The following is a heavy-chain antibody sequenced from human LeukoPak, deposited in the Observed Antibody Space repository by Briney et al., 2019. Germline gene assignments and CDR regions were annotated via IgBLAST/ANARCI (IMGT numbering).Heavy chain of an antibody. CDR2: ISGSGGST. V-gene: IGHV3-23*01. Sequence: GGSLRLSCAASGFTFNSYAMSWVRQAPGKGLEWVSAISGSGGSTYYADSVKGRFTTSRDNSKNTLYLQMNSLRAEDTAVYYCAKDAPVNIVVVPAANSWGQGTLVTVSS. J-gene: IGHJ4*02. CDR1: GFTFNSYA. CDR3: AKDAPVNIVVVPAANS. D-gene: IGHD2-2*01.